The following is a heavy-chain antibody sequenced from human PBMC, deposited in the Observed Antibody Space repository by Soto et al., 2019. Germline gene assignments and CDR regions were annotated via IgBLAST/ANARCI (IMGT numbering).Heavy chain of an antibody. V-gene: IGHV1-18*01. Sequence: QVHLVQSGAEVKKPGASVKVSCKGSGYLFTTYGITWVRQAPGQGLEWMGWISAHNGNTNYAQKLQGRVTVTMDTSTSTASMALRNLRSDDTAVYYGARGRDGDYWGQGELVTVSS. J-gene: IGHJ4*02. CDR3: ARGRDGDY. D-gene: IGHD6-6*01. CDR1: GYLFTTYG. CDR2: ISAHNGNT.